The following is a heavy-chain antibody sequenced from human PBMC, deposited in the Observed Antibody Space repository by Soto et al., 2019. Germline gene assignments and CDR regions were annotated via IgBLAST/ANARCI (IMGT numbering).Heavy chain of an antibody. J-gene: IGHJ6*03. V-gene: IGHV4-59*01. CDR1: GGSISSYH. Sequence: SETLSLTCTVSGGSISSYHWSWIRQPPGKGLEWIGYIYYSGSTNYNPSLKSRVTISVDTSKNQFSLKLSSVTAADTAVYYCARDRLVRDYYYYYYMDVWGKGTTVTVSS. CDR2: IYYSGST. CDR3: ARDRLVRDYYYYYYMDV. D-gene: IGHD3-10*01.